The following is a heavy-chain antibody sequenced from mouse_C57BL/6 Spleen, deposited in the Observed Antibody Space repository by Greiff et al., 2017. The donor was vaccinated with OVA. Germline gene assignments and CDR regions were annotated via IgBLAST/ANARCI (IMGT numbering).Heavy chain of an antibody. CDR1: GFSLTSYG. V-gene: IGHV2-3*01. J-gene: IGHJ4*01. CDR3: AKPEEGFPYAMDY. CDR2: IWGDGST. Sequence: QVQLKESGPGLVAPSQSLSITCTVSGFSLTSYGVSWVRQPPGKGLEWLGVIWGDGSTNYHSALISRTGISKVNSKSQAFLKLNILKTEDTATYYCAKPEEGFPYAMDYWGQGTSVTVSS.